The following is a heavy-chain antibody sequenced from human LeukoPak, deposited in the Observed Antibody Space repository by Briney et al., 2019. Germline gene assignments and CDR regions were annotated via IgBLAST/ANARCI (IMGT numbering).Heavy chain of an antibody. V-gene: IGHV4-4*07. CDR1: GGSIRGYD. CDR3: VRGGTFYFY. J-gene: IGHJ4*02. D-gene: IGHD2/OR15-2a*01. Sequence: SETLSLTRTVSGGSIRGYDWSWIRQPAGKGLEWIGSMSTPGSTNYNPSLKSRVSMSLDTSRNQFSLSLSSVTAADTAIYYCVRGGTFYFYWGQGTLVTVSS. CDR2: MSTPGST.